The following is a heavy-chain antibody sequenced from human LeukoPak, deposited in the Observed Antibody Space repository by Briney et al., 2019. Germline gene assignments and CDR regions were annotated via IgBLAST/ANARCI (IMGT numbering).Heavy chain of an antibody. V-gene: IGHV3-7*01. CDR2: IDQGGSVR. CDR1: GFSFSTYW. D-gene: IGHD6-13*01. Sequence: GSLRLSCAASGFSFSTYWMSWVRQTPEKGLEFVANIDQGGSVRNYMDSLKGRCTISRDNAKKSLYLEINSLRADDTAVYYCARDPESSSFDLWGRGALVTVSS. J-gene: IGHJ4*02. CDR3: ARDPESSSFDL.